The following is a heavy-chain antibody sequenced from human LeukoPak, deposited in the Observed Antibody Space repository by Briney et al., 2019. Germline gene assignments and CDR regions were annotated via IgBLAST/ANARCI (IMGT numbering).Heavy chain of an antibody. Sequence: GGSLRLSCAASGFTFSNAWMRWVRQAPGKGLEWVGRIKSKTDGGTTDDAAPVRGRFTISRDDSKNTLYLQMNSLKTKDTAVYYCTTAEFVYWDYWGQGTLVTVSS. V-gene: IGHV3-15*01. CDR3: TTAEFVYWDY. J-gene: IGHJ4*02. CDR1: GFTFSNAW. D-gene: IGHD2-8*01. CDR2: IKSKTDGGTT.